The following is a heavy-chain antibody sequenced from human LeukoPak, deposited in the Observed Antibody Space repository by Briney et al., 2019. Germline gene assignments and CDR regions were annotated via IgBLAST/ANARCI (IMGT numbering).Heavy chain of an antibody. V-gene: IGHV3-23*01. J-gene: IGHJ2*01. Sequence: GGSLRLSCAASGFTFSSYAMSWVRQAPGKGLEWVSSINTSGGGTYYADSVKGRFTISRDNSKNTVYLQMNTLRAEDTAMYYCARVLVGSSGLYWSFDLWGRGTVVTVSS. D-gene: IGHD6-19*01. CDR3: ARVLVGSSGLYWSFDL. CDR1: GFTFSSYA. CDR2: INTSGGGT.